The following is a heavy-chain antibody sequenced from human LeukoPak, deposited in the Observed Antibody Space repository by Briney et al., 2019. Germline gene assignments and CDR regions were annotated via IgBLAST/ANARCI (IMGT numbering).Heavy chain of an antibody. J-gene: IGHJ6*02. Sequence: PSETLSLTCTVSGGSVSSGGYYWSWIRQHPGKGPEWIGYIFYSGSTHYNPSLKSRVTISVDTSKNQFSLKLSSVTAADTAVYYCARRSLEPIAYYYYGMDVWGQGTTVTVSS. D-gene: IGHD1-1*01. CDR3: ARRSLEPIAYYYYGMDV. CDR2: IFYSGST. CDR1: GGSVSSGGYY. V-gene: IGHV4-31*03.